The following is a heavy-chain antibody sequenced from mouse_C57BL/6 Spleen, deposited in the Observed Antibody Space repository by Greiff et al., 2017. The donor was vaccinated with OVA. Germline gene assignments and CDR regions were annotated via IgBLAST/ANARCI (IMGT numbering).Heavy chain of an antibody. V-gene: IGHV1-82*01. CDR3: ARLPNWDGFAY. CDR1: GYAFSSSW. D-gene: IGHD4-1*01. Sequence: VQLQQSGPELVKPGASVKISCKASGYAFSSSWMNWVKQRPGKGLEWIGRIYPGDGDTNYNGKFKGKATLTADKSSSTAYMQLSSLTSEDSAVYFCARLPNWDGFAYWGQGTLVTVSA. CDR2: IYPGDGDT. J-gene: IGHJ3*01.